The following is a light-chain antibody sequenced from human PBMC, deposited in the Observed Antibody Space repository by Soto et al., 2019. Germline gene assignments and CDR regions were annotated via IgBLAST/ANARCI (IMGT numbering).Light chain of an antibody. Sequence: EIVLTQSPATLSLSPGESATLSCRATRSVSSYLAWYQQKPGQAPRLLIYDASSRPTDIPARFSGSGSGTDFTLTISSLEPEDFAVYYCQQYGSSPITFGQGTRLEIK. CDR1: RSVSSY. CDR3: QQYGSSPIT. CDR2: DAS. J-gene: IGKJ5*01. V-gene: IGKV3-11*01.